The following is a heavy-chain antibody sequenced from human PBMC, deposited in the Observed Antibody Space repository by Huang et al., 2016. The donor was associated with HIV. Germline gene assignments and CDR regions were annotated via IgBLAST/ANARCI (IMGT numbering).Heavy chain of an antibody. V-gene: IGHV4-34*02. D-gene: IGHD5-12*01. J-gene: IGHJ6*02. CDR1: GGSLSGQY. CDR3: GRTGGYDRERFYHFSTDI. CDR2: IGGLNGNV. Sequence: QVHLQQWGAGLVRPSETLSLTCAVFGGSLSGQYWTWIRQSPGRGLKWIVEIGGLNGNVNYKSSLRSRLTISVNTAKNQFSLNLTSVTAADTGLYYCGRTGGYDRERFYHFSTDIWSPGTAVIVSS.